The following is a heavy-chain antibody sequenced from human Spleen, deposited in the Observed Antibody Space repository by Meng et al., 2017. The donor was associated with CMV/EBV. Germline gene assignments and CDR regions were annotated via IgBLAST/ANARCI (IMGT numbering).Heavy chain of an antibody. J-gene: IGHJ6*02. Sequence: GGSLRLSCKASGYIFTNFGIAWVRQAPGQGLEWMGWLSPYNSNPTYAQKLQGRVTMTTDTSTSTAYMELRSLRSDDTAVYYCARDAKLLTTIHHYYGMDVWGQGTTVTVSS. CDR1: GYIFTNFG. D-gene: IGHD2-15*01. V-gene: IGHV1-18*01. CDR3: ARDAKLLTTIHHYYGMDV. CDR2: LSPYNSNP.